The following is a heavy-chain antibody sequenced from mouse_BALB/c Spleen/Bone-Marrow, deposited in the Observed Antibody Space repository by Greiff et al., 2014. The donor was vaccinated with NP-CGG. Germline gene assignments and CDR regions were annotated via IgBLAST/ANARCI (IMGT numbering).Heavy chain of an antibody. V-gene: IGHV1-4*01. D-gene: IGHD2-1*01. J-gene: IGHJ4*01. CDR2: INPSSGYT. CDR3: ARVYGNYDAMDY. Sequence: VKLMESGAELARPGASVKMSCRASGYTFTTYTMHWVKQRPGQGLEWIGCINPSSGYTYYNQKFKDKATLTADKSSSAAYLQLSSLTSEDSAVYYCARVYGNYDAMDYWGQGTSVTVSS. CDR1: GYTFTTYT.